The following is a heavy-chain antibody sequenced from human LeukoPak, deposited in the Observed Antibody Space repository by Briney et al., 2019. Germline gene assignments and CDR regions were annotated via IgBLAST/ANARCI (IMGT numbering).Heavy chain of an antibody. Sequence: GGSLRLSCAGSGFMFSKYWMTWVRQAPGKGLEWVANIRQDGIRQYYLDSVEGRFSMSRGNAQNSLFLQMNNLRVEDTAIYYCVRDDDYERDDMWYDALDVWGPGTRVTVSS. CDR3: VRDDDYERDDMWYDALDV. CDR2: IRQDGIRQ. D-gene: IGHD3-22*01. V-gene: IGHV3-7*01. J-gene: IGHJ3*01. CDR1: GFMFSKYW.